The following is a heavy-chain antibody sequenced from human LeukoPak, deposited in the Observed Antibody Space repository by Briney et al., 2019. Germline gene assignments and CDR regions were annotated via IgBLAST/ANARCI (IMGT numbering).Heavy chain of an antibody. Sequence: KSSETPSLTCSVSGGSISSSSHYWGWIRQPPGKGLEWIANIYYNGHTYYNPSLKSRVTISVDTSKNQFSLKLSSVTAADTAVYYCARVRGDYDGFPTAFDFWGQGTLVTVSP. CDR3: ARVRGDYDGFPTAFDF. CDR1: GGSISSSSHY. V-gene: IGHV4-39*07. D-gene: IGHD4-17*01. CDR2: IYYNGHT. J-gene: IGHJ4*02.